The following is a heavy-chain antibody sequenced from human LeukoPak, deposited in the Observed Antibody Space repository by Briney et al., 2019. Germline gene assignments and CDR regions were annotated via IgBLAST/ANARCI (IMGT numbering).Heavy chain of an antibody. D-gene: IGHD3-10*01. CDR3: ATPHRITMVRGVVGAFDI. CDR1: GFTVSSNY. CDR2: IYSGGST. Sequence: GGSLRLSCAASGFTVSSNYMSWVRQAPGKGLEWVSVIYSGGSTYYADSVKGRFTISRDNSKNTLYLQMNSLRAEDTAVYYCATPHRITMVRGVVGAFDIWGQGTMVTVSS. J-gene: IGHJ3*02. V-gene: IGHV3-53*01.